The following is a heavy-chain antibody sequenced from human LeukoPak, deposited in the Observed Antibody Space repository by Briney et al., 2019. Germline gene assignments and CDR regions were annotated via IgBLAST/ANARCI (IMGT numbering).Heavy chain of an antibody. CDR2: ISAYNGNT. V-gene: IGHV1-18*01. Sequence: ASVKVSCKASGYTFTSYGISWVRQAPGQGMEGMGWISAYNGNTNYAQKLHARVTMTTDTSPSTAYMELRSLRSDATAVYYCARAWWYSSSWYVSYYYMDVWGKGTTVTVSS. CDR1: GYTFTSYG. J-gene: IGHJ6*03. D-gene: IGHD6-13*01. CDR3: ARAWWYSSSWYVSYYYMDV.